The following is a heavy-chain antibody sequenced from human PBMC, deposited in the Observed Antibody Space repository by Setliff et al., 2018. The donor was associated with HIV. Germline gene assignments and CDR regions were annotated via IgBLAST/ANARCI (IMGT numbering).Heavy chain of an antibody. CDR3: ATGGYYYYDKSDYYYHIDV. D-gene: IGHD3-22*01. CDR1: GGTFSSYA. Sequence: SVKVSCKASGGTFSSYAISWVRQAPGQGLEWMGGIIPIYGTANYAQKFQGRVTITADEPSSTAYMELSSLRSEDTAVYYCATGGYYYYDKSDYYYHIDVWGTGTTVTVSS. V-gene: IGHV1-69*13. CDR2: IIPIYGTA. J-gene: IGHJ6*03.